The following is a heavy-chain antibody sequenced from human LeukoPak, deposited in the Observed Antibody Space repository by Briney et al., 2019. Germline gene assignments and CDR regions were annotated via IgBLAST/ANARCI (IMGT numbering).Heavy chain of an antibody. J-gene: IGHJ6*02. Sequence: ASVKVSCKASGYTFTSYDINWVRQATGQGLEWMGWMNPNSGNTGYAQKFQGRVTMTRNTYISTAYMELSSLRSEDTAVYYCARESSSWYYYYYGMDVWGQGTTVTVSS. CDR2: MNPNSGNT. CDR1: GYTFTSYD. V-gene: IGHV1-8*01. CDR3: ARESSSWYYYYYGMDV. D-gene: IGHD6-13*01.